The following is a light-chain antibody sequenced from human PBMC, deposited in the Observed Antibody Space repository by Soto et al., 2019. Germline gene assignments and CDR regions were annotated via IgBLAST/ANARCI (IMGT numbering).Light chain of an antibody. J-gene: IGKJ5*01. Sequence: EIMLTHSPSTLSLSPGPRSTLSCKAGHYVINTHLAWYQQKPGQAPRLLIYGASTRATGIPARFGGSGSGTDFTLTISSLEPEDFAVYYCQQRSNWHSITFGQGTRLEIK. V-gene: IGKV3D-20*02. CDR1: HYVINTH. CDR3: QQRSNWHSIT. CDR2: GAS.